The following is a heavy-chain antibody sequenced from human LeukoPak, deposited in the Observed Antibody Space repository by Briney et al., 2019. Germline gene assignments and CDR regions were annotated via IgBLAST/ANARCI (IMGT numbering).Heavy chain of an antibody. Sequence: SETLSLTCAVYGGSFSGYYWSWIRQPPGKGLEWIGEINHSGSTNYNPSLKSRVTISVDTSKNQFSLKLSSVTAADTAVYCCARGYCSSTSCYVSGRWFDPWGQGTLVTVSS. J-gene: IGHJ5*02. CDR3: ARGYCSSTSCYVSGRWFDP. CDR1: GGSFSGYY. D-gene: IGHD2-2*01. V-gene: IGHV4-34*01. CDR2: INHSGST.